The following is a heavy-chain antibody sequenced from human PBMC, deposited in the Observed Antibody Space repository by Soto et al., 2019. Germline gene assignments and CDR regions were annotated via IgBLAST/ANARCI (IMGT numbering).Heavy chain of an antibody. J-gene: IGHJ3*02. CDR3: VRDYYDTSGYPNTFDM. Sequence: GGSLRLSCAASGFTLSRHTMNWVRQAPGKGLEWVSSIGSRTSDIYYADSVKGRFTISRDNAKNSLYLDLTRLRAEDTAVYFCVRDYYDTSGYPNTFDMWGQGTMVTVSS. D-gene: IGHD3-22*01. CDR2: IGSRTSDI. V-gene: IGHV3-21*01. CDR1: GFTLSRHT.